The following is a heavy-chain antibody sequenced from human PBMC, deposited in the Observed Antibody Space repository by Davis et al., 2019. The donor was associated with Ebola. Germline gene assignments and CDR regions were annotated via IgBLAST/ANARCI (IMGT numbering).Heavy chain of an antibody. CDR1: GGSFSGYY. D-gene: IGHD1-1*01. V-gene: IGHV4-34*01. CDR2: INHSGST. J-gene: IGHJ5*02. Sequence: PSETLSLTCAVYGGSFSGYYWSWIRQPPGKGLEWIGEINHSGSTNYNPSLKSRVTISVDTSKNQFSLKLSSVTAADTAVYYCAREASGNWSVDPWGQGTLVTVSS. CDR3: AREASGNWSVDP.